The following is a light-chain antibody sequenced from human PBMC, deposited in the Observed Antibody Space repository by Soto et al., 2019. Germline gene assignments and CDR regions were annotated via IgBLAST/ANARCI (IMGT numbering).Light chain of an antibody. CDR1: QSVNSDY. CDR3: QQYGSSPIT. Sequence: EIVLTQSPGTLSLSPGERATLSCRASQSVNSDYLAWYQQKPGQAPRLLIYGASSRASGIPDRFSGRGSATDFTLTISRLEPEDFAVYYCQQYGSSPITFGPGTKVDIK. J-gene: IGKJ3*01. V-gene: IGKV3-20*01. CDR2: GAS.